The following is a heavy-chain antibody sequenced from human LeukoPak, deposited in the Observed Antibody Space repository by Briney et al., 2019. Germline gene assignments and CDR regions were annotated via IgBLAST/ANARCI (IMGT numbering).Heavy chain of an antibody. CDR1: EFTFSSNA. D-gene: IGHD6-13*01. V-gene: IGHV3-30*04. Sequence: PGGSLRLSCAASEFTFSSNAMHWVRQAPGKGLEWVAVISYDGSNKYYADSVKGRFTISRDNSKNTLYLQMNSLRAEDTAVYYCVREGRSSRWDDWYFDLWGRGTLVTVSS. CDR3: VREGRSSRWDDWYFDL. CDR2: ISYDGSNK. J-gene: IGHJ2*01.